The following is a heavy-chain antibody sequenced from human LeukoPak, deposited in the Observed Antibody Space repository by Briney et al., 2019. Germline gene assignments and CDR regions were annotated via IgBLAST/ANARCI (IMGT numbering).Heavy chain of an antibody. Sequence: GGSLRLSCAASAFTVSSNFMTWVRQAPGKGLEWVSLIYAGGGTYYADSVQGRFSISRHLSKNTVDLQMNNLRLEDMAVYYCASGRSYWYHLDYWGRGTLVTVSS. J-gene: IGHJ4*02. CDR1: AFTVSSNF. V-gene: IGHV3-53*04. CDR3: ASGRSYWYHLDY. CDR2: IYAGGGT. D-gene: IGHD2-8*02.